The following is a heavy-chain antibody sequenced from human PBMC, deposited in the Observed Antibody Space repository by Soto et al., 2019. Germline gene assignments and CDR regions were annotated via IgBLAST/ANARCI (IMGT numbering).Heavy chain of an antibody. V-gene: IGHV4-59*01. Sequence: PSETLSLTCTASGGSISSYYWSWIRQPPGKGLEWIGYIYYSGSTNYNPSLKSRVTISVDTSKNQFSLKLSSVTAADTAVYYCASTVGATYFDYWGQGTLVTVSS. CDR1: GGSISSYY. CDR2: IYYSGST. D-gene: IGHD1-26*01. CDR3: ASTVGATYFDY. J-gene: IGHJ4*02.